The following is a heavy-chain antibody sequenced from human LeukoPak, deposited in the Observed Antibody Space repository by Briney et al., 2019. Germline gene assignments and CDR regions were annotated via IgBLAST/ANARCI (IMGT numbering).Heavy chain of an antibody. CDR2: IYYSGST. CDR1: GGSFSGYY. J-gene: IGHJ4*02. V-gene: IGHV4-34*01. CDR3: ARVFSGNPNY. Sequence: PSETLSLXCAVYGGSFSGYYWSWIRQPPGKGLEWIGYIYYSGSTYYNPSLKSRVTISVDTSKNQFSLKLSSVTAADTAVYYCARVFSGNPNYWGQGTLVTVSS. D-gene: IGHD4-23*01.